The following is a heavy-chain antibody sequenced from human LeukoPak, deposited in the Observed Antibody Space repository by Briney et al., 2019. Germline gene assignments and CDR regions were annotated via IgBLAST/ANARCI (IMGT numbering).Heavy chain of an antibody. V-gene: IGHV3-7*03. Sequence: PGRSLRLSCAASGFTFSRYWMTWVRQAPGKGLEWVASINEDGSGKHYVDSVKGRFTISRDNAQKSVYLEMNSLRAEDTAVYYCARAVTSTEGYWGQGTLVTVSS. CDR2: INEDGSGK. J-gene: IGHJ4*02. CDR1: GFTFSRYW. CDR3: ARAVTSTEGY. D-gene: IGHD4-17*01.